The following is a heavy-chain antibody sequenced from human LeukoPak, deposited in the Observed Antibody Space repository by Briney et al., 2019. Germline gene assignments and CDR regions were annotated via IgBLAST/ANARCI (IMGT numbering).Heavy chain of an antibody. J-gene: IGHJ3*02. CDR1: GGSFSGYY. CDR2: INHSGST. CDR3: ARVGGYPLSAFDI. V-gene: IGHV4-34*01. D-gene: IGHD3-22*01. Sequence: SETLSLTCAVYGGSFSGYYWSWIRQPPGKGLEWIGEINHSGSTNYNPSLKSRVTISVDTSKNQFSLKLSSVTAAGTAVYYCARVGGYPLSAFDIWGQGTMVTVSS.